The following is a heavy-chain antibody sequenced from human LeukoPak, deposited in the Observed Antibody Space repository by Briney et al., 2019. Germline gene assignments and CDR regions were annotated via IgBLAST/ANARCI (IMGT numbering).Heavy chain of an antibody. CDR2: IIPIFGTA. D-gene: IGHD2-15*01. J-gene: IGHJ4*02. Sequence: SVKVSCKASGGTFSSYAISWVRQAPGQGLEWMGGIIPIFGTANYAQKFQGRVTLTRDMSTSTVYMGLSSLRSEDTAVYCCARDRGGGGVAATPLDYWGQGTLVTVSS. CDR3: ARDRGGGGVAATPLDY. CDR1: GGTFSSYA. V-gene: IGHV1-69*05.